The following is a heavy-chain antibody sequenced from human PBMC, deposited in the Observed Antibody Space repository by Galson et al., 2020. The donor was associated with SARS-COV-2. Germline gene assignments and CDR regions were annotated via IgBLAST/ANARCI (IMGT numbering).Heavy chain of an antibody. J-gene: IGHJ6*01. CDR1: GGSISSSGYY. CDR2: IYYSGST. D-gene: IGHD5-12*01. V-gene: IGHV4-31*03. CDR3: ARIKVATVRDYCDEGMDV. Sequence: SETLSLTCTVSGGSISSSGYYWSWIRQHPGKGLEWIGHIYYSGSTYYNPSLKSRVTISVDTSKNQLSLKLSSVTAADTAVYYCARIKVATVRDYCDEGMDVWGQGTTVTVSS.